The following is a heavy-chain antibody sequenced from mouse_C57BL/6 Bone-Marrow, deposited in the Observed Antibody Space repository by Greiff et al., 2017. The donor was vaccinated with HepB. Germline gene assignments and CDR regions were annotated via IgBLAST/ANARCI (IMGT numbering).Heavy chain of an antibody. Sequence: QVTLKVSGAELARPGASVKLSCKASGYTFTSYGISWVKQRTGQGLEWIGEIYPRSGNTYYNEKFKGKATLTADKSSSTAYMELRSLTSEDSAVYFCARWFDSNWYFDVWGTGTTVTVSS. CDR1: GYTFTSYG. CDR3: ARWFDSNWYFDV. J-gene: IGHJ1*03. CDR2: IYPRSGNT. D-gene: IGHD2-2*01. V-gene: IGHV1-81*01.